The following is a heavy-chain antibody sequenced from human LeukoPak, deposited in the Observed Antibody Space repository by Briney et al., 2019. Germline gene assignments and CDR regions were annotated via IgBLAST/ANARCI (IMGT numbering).Heavy chain of an antibody. CDR1: GFTFSSYA. CDR2: ISGSGVST. V-gene: IGHV3-23*01. CDR3: AKDPTVGGN. Sequence: GGSLRLSCAASGFTFSSYAMSWVRQAPGKGLEWVSAISGSGVSTYYADSAKGRFAISRDNSKNTLYLQMNSLRAGDTAVYYCAKDPTVGGNWGQGTLVTVSS. D-gene: IGHD4-23*01. J-gene: IGHJ4*02.